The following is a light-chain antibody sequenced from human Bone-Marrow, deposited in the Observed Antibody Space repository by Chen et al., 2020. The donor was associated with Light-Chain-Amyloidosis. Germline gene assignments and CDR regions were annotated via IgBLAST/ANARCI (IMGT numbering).Light chain of an antibody. CDR1: SLRSYY. J-gene: IGLJ2*01. CDR2: AKN. CDR3: TSRDSSGNHRV. Sequence: SSELTQDPAVSVALGQTVRITCQGDSLRSYYASWYQQKPGQAPVLVIYAKNNRPSGIPDRFSGSISGNTASLTITGAQAEDEADYYCTSRDSSGNHRVFGGGTKLTVL. V-gene: IGLV3-19*01.